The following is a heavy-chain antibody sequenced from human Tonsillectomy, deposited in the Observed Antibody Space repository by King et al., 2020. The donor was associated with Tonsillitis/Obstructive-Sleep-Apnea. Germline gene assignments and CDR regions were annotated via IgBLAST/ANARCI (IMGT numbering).Heavy chain of an antibody. CDR1: GFTVSSNY. CDR2: IYSGGST. CDR3: ARGRPSYYFDY. Sequence: VQLVESGGGLVQPGGSLRLSCAASGFTVSSNYMSWVRQAPGKGLEWGSVIYSGGSTYYADSVKVRFTISSDNSKNTLYLQMNSLRAEDTAVYYCARGRPSYYFDYWGQGTLVTVSS. J-gene: IGHJ4*02. V-gene: IGHV3-66*01.